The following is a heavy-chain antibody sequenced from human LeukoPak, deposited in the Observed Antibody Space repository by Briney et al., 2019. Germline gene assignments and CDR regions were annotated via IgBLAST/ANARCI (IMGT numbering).Heavy chain of an antibody. CDR2: ISAYNGNT. J-gene: IGHJ5*02. Sequence: ASVKVSCKASGYTFTSYGISWVRQAPGQGLEWMGWISAYNGNTNYAQRLQGRVTMTTDTSTSTAYMELRSLRSDDTAVYYCARAGDLTAIGWFDPWGQGTLVTVSS. CDR3: ARAGDLTAIGWFDP. CDR1: GYTFTSYG. D-gene: IGHD2-21*02. V-gene: IGHV1-18*01.